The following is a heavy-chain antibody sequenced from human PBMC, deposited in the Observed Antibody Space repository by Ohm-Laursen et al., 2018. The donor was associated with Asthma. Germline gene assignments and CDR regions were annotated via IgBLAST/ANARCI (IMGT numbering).Heavy chain of an antibody. CDR1: GFSFRDYG. V-gene: IGHV3-30*03. CDR2: ISNDGRDQ. J-gene: IGHJ3*01. CDR3: SRGRYLEVWGDL. D-gene: IGHD1-1*01. Sequence: SLRLSCSASGFSFRDYGMYWVRQAPGKGLQWVALISNDGRDQHYADSVKDRFTISRDNSKNTVYLQMNSLNLEDTAVYYCSRGRYLEVWGDLRGQGTKVTVSS.